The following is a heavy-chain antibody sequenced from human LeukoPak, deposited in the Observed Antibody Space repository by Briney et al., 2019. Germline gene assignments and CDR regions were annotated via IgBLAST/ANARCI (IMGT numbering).Heavy chain of an antibody. CDR3: ARKAGSYRDYFDY. J-gene: IGHJ4*02. D-gene: IGHD1-26*01. CDR2: IYPGDSDT. Sequence: GESLKISCKGSEYSFTNYWIGWVRQMPGKGLEWMGIIYPGDSDTRYSPSFQGQVTISADKSISTAYLQWSSLKASDTAMYYCARKAGSYRDYFDYWGQGTLVTVSS. V-gene: IGHV5-51*01. CDR1: EYSFTNYW.